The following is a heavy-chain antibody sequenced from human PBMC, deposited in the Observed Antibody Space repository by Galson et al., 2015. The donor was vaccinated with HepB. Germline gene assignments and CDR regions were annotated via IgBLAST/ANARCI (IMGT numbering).Heavy chain of an antibody. D-gene: IGHD3-16*01. V-gene: IGHV3-11*06. CDR3: ARDILPIGY. CDR2: ISSSSSYT. J-gene: IGHJ4*02. Sequence: SLRLSCAASGFTFSDYYMSWIRQAPGKGLEWVSYISSSSSYTNYADSAKGRFTISRDNAKNSLYLQMNSLRAEDTAVYYCARDILPIGYWGQGTLVTVSS. CDR1: GFTFSDYY.